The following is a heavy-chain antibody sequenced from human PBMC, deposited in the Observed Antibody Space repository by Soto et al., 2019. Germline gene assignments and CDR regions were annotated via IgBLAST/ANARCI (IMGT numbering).Heavy chain of an antibody. V-gene: IGHV3-23*01. Sequence: EVQLFQSGGGLVQPGGSLRLSCAGSEFRFRDYAMGWVRQAPGRGLEWVSFISDGGRSTYYADSVKGRFTISRDNSKNTLYLQLSSLRAEDTAVYFCARTFDFRDRYSPFDSWGQGTLVTVSS. CDR3: ARTFDFRDRYSPFDS. CDR1: EFRFRDYA. D-gene: IGHD2-15*01. J-gene: IGHJ4*02. CDR2: ISDGGRST.